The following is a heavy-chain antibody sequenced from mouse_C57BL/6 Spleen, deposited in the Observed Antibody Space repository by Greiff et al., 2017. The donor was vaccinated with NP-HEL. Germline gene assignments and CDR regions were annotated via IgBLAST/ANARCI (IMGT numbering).Heavy chain of an antibody. CDR1: GFSFNTYA. CDR2: IRSKSNNYAT. J-gene: IGHJ4*01. D-gene: IGHD2-3*01. CDR3: VRHGLLGAMDY. Sequence: EVMLVESGGGLVQPKGSLKLSCAASGFSFNTYAMNWVRQAPGKGLEWVARIRSKSNNYATYYADSVKDRFTISRDDSESMLYLQMNNLKTEDTAMYYCVRHGLLGAMDYWGQGTSVTVSS. V-gene: IGHV10-1*01.